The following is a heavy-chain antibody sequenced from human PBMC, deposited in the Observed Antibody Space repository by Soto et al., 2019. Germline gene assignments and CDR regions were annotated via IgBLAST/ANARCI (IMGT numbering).Heavy chain of an antibody. CDR2: ISSSGSTI. D-gene: IGHD3-16*01. CDR1: GFTFSDYY. V-gene: IGHV3-11*01. Sequence: QVQLVESGGGLVKPGGSLRLSCAASGFTFSDYYMSWIRQAPGKGLEWVSYISSSGSTIYYADSVKGRFTISRDNAKNSFYMQMNSLGAGATAVYYCGRGPYDYVWGSAPPHFDHWGQGTLVTVSS. CDR3: GRGPYDYVWGSAPPHFDH. J-gene: IGHJ4*02.